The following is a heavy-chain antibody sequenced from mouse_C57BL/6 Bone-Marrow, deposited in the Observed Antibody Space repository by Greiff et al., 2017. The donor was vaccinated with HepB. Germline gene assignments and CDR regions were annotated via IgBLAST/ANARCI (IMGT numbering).Heavy chain of an antibody. CDR1: GYTFTDYY. CDR3: ARLDYGYWFAY. Sequence: VQLQQSGPELVKPGASVKISCKASGYTFTDYYMNWVKQSHGKSLEWIGDINPNNGGTSYNQKFKGKATLTVDKSSSTAYMELRSLTSEYAAVYYGARLDYGYWFAYWGQGTLVTVSA. CDR2: INPNNGGT. V-gene: IGHV1-26*01. J-gene: IGHJ3*01. D-gene: IGHD1-2*01.